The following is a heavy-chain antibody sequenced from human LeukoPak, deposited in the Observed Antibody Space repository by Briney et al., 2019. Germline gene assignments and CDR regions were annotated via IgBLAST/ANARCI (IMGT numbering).Heavy chain of an antibody. Sequence: GASVKISCKDSGGTFISNDISWGGQETGQGVEWVGRIIPIFGTANYAQKFQGRVTITTDETTSTAYMEQRRLRYEDTAVYYCASSGGDYDFWSGYYSGPGAFDIWGQGTMVTVSS. V-gene: IGHV1-69*05. CDR1: GGTFISND. CDR3: ASSGGDYDFWSGYYSGPGAFDI. D-gene: IGHD3-3*01. CDR2: IIPIFGTA. J-gene: IGHJ3*02.